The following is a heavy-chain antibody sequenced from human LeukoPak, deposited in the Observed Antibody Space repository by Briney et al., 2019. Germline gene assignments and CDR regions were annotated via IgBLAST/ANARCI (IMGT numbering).Heavy chain of an antibody. Sequence: GGSLRLSCAASGFTFSSYGMHWVRQAPGKGLEWVAVISYDGSNKYYADSVKGRFTISRDNSKNTLYLQMNSLRAEDTAVYYCAKEVISSSWYLDYYYYDGMDVWGQGTTVTVSS. V-gene: IGHV3-30*18. D-gene: IGHD6-13*01. CDR3: AKEVISSSWYLDYYYYDGMDV. J-gene: IGHJ6*02. CDR2: ISYDGSNK. CDR1: GFTFSSYG.